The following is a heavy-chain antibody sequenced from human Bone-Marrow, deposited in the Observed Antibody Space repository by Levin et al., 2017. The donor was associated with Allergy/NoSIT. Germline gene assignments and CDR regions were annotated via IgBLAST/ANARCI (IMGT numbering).Heavy chain of an antibody. CDR3: ARDGIRAGGRAFDN. D-gene: IGHD6-13*01. Sequence: GESLKISCKTSGYRFTDDYMHWLRQAPGQGPEWLGWINPNSGGTHYAQKFQGRVTMTRDTSITTAYLEVTSLRPDDTAVYFCARDGIRAGGRAFDNWGQGTLVTVSS. CDR2: INPNSGGT. CDR1: GYRFTDDY. V-gene: IGHV1-2*02. J-gene: IGHJ4*02.